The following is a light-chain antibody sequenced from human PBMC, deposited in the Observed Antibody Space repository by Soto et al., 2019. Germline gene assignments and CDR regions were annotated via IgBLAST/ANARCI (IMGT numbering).Light chain of an antibody. Sequence: DIQMTQSPSSLSASVGDTVTITCRASQGISIYLAWYQQKPGKVPKLLIYAASTLESGVPSRFSGSGSGTDFTLTTSSLQPEDVATYYCQKYNSASWTFGTGTKVVIK. J-gene: IGKJ1*01. CDR1: QGISIY. V-gene: IGKV1-27*01. CDR3: QKYNSASWT. CDR2: AAS.